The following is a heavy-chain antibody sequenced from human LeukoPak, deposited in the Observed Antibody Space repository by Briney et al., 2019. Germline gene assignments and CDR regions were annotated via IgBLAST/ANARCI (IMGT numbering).Heavy chain of an antibody. J-gene: IGHJ4*02. V-gene: IGHV4-31*03. D-gene: IGHD5-24*01. CDR2: IYYSGST. Sequence: SETLSLTCTVSSGSISSGGYYWSWIRQHPGMGLEWIGYIYYSGSTYYNPSLKSRVTISVDTSTNQFSLQLSSVTAADTAVYYCARSADGYNYDYWGQGTLVTVSS. CDR3: ARSADGYNYDY. CDR1: SGSISSGGYY.